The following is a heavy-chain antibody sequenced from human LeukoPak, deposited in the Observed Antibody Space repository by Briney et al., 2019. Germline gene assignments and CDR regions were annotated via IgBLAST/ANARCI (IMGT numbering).Heavy chain of an antibody. J-gene: IGHJ6*02. CDR1: GYTFTGYY. D-gene: IGHD3-10*01. V-gene: IGHV1-2*02. CDR2: INPNSGGT. Sequence: ASVKVSCKASGYTFTGYYMHWVRQAPGQGLEWMGWINPNSGGTNYAQKFQGRVTMTRDTSIRTAYMEQSRLRADDTAVYYCETDRGCYGMDVWGQRTTVTVSS. CDR3: ETDRGCYGMDV.